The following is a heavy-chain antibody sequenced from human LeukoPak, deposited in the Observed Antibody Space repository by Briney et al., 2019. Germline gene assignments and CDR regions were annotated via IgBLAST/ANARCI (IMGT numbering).Heavy chain of an antibody. D-gene: IGHD6-13*01. CDR3: ARVGEHSSSWYIYYYYGMDV. Sequence: PGRSLRLSCAASGFTFSSYGMHRVRQAPGKGLKGVAGIWYDGSIKYYADSVKGRFTISRDNSKNTLYLQMNSLRAEDTAVYCCARVGEHSSSWYIYYYYGMDVWGQGTTVTVSS. CDR2: IWYDGSIK. CDR1: GFTFSSYG. V-gene: IGHV3-33*01. J-gene: IGHJ6*02.